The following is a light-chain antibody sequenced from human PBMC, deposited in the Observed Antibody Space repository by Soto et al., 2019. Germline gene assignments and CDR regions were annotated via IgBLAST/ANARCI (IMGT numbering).Light chain of an antibody. CDR3: SSYTSSSTYV. V-gene: IGLV2-14*03. CDR2: DVS. CDR1: SSDVGGYDY. Sequence: QSVLTQPASVSGSPGQSIAISCTGTSSDVGGYDYVSWYQQHPGKAPKLMIYDVSNRPSGVSNRFSGSKSDNTASLTISGLHAEDASDYYCSSYTSSSTYVFGTGTKVTVL. J-gene: IGLJ1*01.